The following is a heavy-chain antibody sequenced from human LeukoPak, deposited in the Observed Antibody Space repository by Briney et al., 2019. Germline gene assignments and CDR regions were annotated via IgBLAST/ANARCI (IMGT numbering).Heavy chain of an antibody. CDR2: IIPIFGTA. CDR3: ARVRFVRLRYFDWSAPYYFDY. Sequence: SVKVSCKASGYTFTSYGISWVRQAPGQGLEWMGGIIPIFGTANYAQKFQGRVTITADESTSTAYMELSSLRSEDTAVYYCARVRFVRLRYFDWSAPYYFDYWGQGTLVTVSS. V-gene: IGHV1-69*13. D-gene: IGHD3-9*01. CDR1: GYTFTSYG. J-gene: IGHJ4*02.